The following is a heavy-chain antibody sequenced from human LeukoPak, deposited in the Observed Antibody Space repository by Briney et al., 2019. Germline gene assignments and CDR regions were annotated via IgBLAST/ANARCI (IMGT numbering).Heavy chain of an antibody. CDR3: ARTTSSSSWNFDY. D-gene: IGHD6-13*01. CDR1: GGPISSYY. Sequence: PSETLSLTCTVSGGPISSYYWSWIRQPPGKGLEWIGYIYYSGSTNYNPPLKSRVTISVDTSKNQFSLKLSSVTAADTAVYYCARTTSSSSWNFDYWGQGTLVTVSS. V-gene: IGHV4-59*08. CDR2: IYYSGST. J-gene: IGHJ4*02.